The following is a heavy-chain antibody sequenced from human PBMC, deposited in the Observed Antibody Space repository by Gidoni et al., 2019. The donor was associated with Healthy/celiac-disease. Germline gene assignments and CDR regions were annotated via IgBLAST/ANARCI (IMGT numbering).Heavy chain of an antibody. CDR2: INHSGST. CDR3: ARELYGNWFDP. J-gene: IGHJ5*02. Sequence: QVQLQQWGAGLLKPSETLSLTCAVYGGSFSGYYWSWIRQPPGKGLEWIGEINHSGSTNYTPSLKSRVTISVDTSKSQFSLKLSSVTAADTAVYYCARELYGNWFDPWGQGTLVTVSS. D-gene: IGHD3-10*01. V-gene: IGHV4-34*01. CDR1: GGSFSGYY.